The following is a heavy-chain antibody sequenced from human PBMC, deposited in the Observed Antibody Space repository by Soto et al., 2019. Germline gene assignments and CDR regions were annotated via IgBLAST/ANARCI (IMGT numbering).Heavy chain of an antibody. CDR3: AKEESSGWYTYFDY. V-gene: IGHV3-30*18. Sequence: QVQLVESGGGVVQPGRSLRLSCAASGFIFSGYDMHWVRQAPGKGLEWVAGISYDGSKKYYAESVKGRFTISRDNSKNTLFLQMSSLRAEDTAVHFCAKEESSGWYTYFDYWGQAILVTVST. J-gene: IGHJ4*02. D-gene: IGHD6-19*01. CDR1: GFIFSGYD. CDR2: ISYDGSKK.